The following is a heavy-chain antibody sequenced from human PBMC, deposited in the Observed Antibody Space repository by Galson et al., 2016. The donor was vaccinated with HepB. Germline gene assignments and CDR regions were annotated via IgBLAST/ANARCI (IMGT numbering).Heavy chain of an antibody. CDR3: ARHQRRDAYILKSFDL. D-gene: IGHD5-24*01. Sequence: TLSLTCSVSGGPIRSSNYYWGWIRQPPGKGLEWIGSLYYTENTYSNPSLKSRLTMSIDTSKKQFSLKLRSVTAADTAVYFCARHQRRDAYILKSFDLWGRGTLVTVSS. J-gene: IGHJ2*01. CDR2: LYYTENT. V-gene: IGHV4-39*01. CDR1: GGPIRSSNYY.